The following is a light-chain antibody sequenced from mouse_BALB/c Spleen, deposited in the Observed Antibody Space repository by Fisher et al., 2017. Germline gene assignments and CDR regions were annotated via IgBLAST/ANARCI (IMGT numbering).Light chain of an antibody. CDR1: SSVSY. J-gene: IGKJ5*01. Sequence: IVLIQSTAIMSASPGEKVTISCSASSSVSYMHWYQQKSGTSPKRWIYDTSKLASGVPARFSGSGSGTSYSLTISSVKAEDAATYYCQQWSSSPLTFGAGTKLELK. CDR2: DTS. CDR3: QQWSSSPLT. V-gene: IGKV4-59*01.